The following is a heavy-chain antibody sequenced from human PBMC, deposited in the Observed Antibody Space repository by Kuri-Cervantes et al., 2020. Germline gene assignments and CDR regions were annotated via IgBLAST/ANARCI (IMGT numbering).Heavy chain of an antibody. J-gene: IGHJ6*03. D-gene: IGHD3-3*01. CDR1: GDSISSNVW. Sequence: SETLSLTCVVSGDSISSNVWWSWVRQPPGRGLEWIGEIYHSGSTNYNPSLKSRVTISVDTSKNQFSLKLSSVTAADTAVYYCASSGRDNFWSGYGVGGYYYYYMDVWGKGTTVTVSS. CDR2: IYHSGST. CDR3: ASSGRDNFWSGYGVGGYYYYYMDV. V-gene: IGHV4-4*02.